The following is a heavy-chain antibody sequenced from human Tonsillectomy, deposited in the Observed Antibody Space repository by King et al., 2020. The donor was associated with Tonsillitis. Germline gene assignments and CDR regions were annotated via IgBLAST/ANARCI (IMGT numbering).Heavy chain of an antibody. J-gene: IGHJ3*02. D-gene: IGHD1/OR15-1a*01. CDR3: TRVRTVGFDAFDI. CDR2: IKIDVSST. V-gene: IGHV3-74*01. CDR1: GFTFSSYW. Sequence: VQLVESGGGLVQPGGSLRLSCAASGFTFSSYWMHWVRQSPGKGLVLVSRIKIDVSSTSYADIVKGRLTISRYNAKNTLYLQMNSLRAEDTAVYFCTRVRTVGFDAFDIWGQGTMVTVSS.